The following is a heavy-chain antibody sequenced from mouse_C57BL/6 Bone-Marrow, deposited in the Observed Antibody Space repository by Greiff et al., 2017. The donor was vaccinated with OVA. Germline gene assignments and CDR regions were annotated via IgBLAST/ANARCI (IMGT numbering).Heavy chain of an antibody. J-gene: IGHJ2*01. CDR2: IDPSDSYT. CDR3: ARSRPDYFDY. V-gene: IGHV1-69*01. CDR1: GYTFTSYW. Sequence: VQLQQPGAELVMPGASVKLSCKASGYTFTSYWMHWVKQRPGQGLEWIGEIDPSDSYTNYNQKFKGKSTLTVDKSSSTAYMQLSSLTSEDSAVYYCARSRPDYFDYGGQGTTLTVSS.